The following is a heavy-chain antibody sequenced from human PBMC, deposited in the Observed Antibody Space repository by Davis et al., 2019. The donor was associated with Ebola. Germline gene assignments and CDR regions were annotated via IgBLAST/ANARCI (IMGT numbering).Heavy chain of an antibody. V-gene: IGHV1-2*02. CDR3: ARGTFYDFVWGSSVYFDY. Sequence: ASVTVSCKASGYTFTAHYIHWVRQAPGQGLEWVGWINPNSGGTNSAQKFQGRVTMTRDTSINTAYMELSRLKSDDTAVYYCARGTFYDFVWGSSVYFDYWGQGTLVTVSS. CDR2: INPNSGGT. J-gene: IGHJ4*02. D-gene: IGHD3-16*01. CDR1: GYTFTAHY.